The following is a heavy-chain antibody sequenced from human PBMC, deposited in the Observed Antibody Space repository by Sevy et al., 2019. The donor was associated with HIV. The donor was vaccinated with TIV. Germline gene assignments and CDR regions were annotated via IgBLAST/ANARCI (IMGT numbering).Heavy chain of an antibody. J-gene: IGHJ6*02. CDR1: GFTFSSYW. V-gene: IGHV3-7*03. CDR2: MKEDGSER. Sequence: GGSLRLSCAASGFTFSSYWMSWVRQAPGKGLEWVATMKEDGSERNYVDSVKGRFTISRDNAKNSLYLQMNSLRAEDTAVYFCARESRRCSNGVCYGYYGLDVWGQGTTVTVSS. CDR3: ARESRRCSNGVCYGYYGLDV. D-gene: IGHD2-8*01.